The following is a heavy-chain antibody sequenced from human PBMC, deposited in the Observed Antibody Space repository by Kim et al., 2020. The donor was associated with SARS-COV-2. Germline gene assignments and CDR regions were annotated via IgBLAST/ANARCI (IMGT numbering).Heavy chain of an antibody. D-gene: IGHD6-6*01. Sequence: LETLSLTCTVSGGSISSYYWSWIRQPPGKGLEWIGYIYYSGSTNYNPSLKSRVTISVDTSKNQFSLKLSSVTAADTAVYYCARVPYSSSFAYFDYWGQGTLVTVSS. CDR1: GGSISSYY. J-gene: IGHJ4*02. CDR2: IYYSGST. V-gene: IGHV4-59*01. CDR3: ARVPYSSSFAYFDY.